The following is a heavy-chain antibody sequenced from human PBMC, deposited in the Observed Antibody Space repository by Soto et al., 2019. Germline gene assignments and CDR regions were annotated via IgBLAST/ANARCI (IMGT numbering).Heavy chain of an antibody. D-gene: IGHD2-2*01. V-gene: IGHV4-30-4*01. CDR1: GGSINSGDYY. CDR2: IYYSGST. Sequence: QVQLQESGPGLVKPSQTLSLICTVSGGSINSGDYYWSWIRQAPGKGLEWIGSIYYSGSTYYNPSLDSRITISVDTSKDQFSLKLTSVTAADTAVYYCARRFCISANCPNFDYWGQGTLVTVSS. J-gene: IGHJ4*02. CDR3: ARRFCISANCPNFDY.